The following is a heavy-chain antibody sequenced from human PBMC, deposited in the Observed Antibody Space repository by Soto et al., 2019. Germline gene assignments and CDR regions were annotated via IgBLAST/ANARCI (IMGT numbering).Heavy chain of an antibody. Sequence: QLQLQESGSGLVKPSQTLSLTCAVSGGSISSGGYSWSWIRQPPGKGLEWIGYIYHSGSTYYNPSLKSRVTISVDRSKNKFSLKLSSVTAADTAVYYCAILTTVTNDAFDIWGQGTMVTVSS. CDR2: IYHSGST. CDR1: GGSISSGGYS. V-gene: IGHV4-30-2*01. D-gene: IGHD4-17*01. CDR3: AILTTVTNDAFDI. J-gene: IGHJ3*02.